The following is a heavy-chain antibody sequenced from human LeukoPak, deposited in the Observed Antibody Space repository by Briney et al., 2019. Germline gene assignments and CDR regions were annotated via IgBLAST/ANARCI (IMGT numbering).Heavy chain of an antibody. D-gene: IGHD2-2*02. CDR3: ARVLSVPLLPHCSSTSCYRWFDH. CDR2: ISAYNGNT. Sequence: ASVKVSCKASGYTFTSYGISWVRQAPGQGLEWMGWISAYNGNTNYAQKLQGRVTMTTDTSTSTAYMELRSLRSDATAVYYCARVLSVPLLPHCSSTSCYRWFDHWGQGTLVTVSS. CDR1: GYTFTSYG. J-gene: IGHJ5*02. V-gene: IGHV1-18*01.